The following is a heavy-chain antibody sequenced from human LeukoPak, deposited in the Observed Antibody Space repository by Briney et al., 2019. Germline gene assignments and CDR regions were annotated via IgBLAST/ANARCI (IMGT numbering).Heavy chain of an antibody. Sequence: ASVKVSCKASGYTFTGYYVHWVRQAPGQGREWMGWINPNSGDTNFAQKFQGRVTMTRDTSISTAYMELSRLRSDDTAVYYCARGDNYDILTGYQTPSHLSDYWGQGTLVTVSS. V-gene: IGHV1-2*02. D-gene: IGHD3-9*01. CDR2: INPNSGDT. CDR1: GYTFTGYY. J-gene: IGHJ4*02. CDR3: ARGDNYDILTGYQTPSHLSDY.